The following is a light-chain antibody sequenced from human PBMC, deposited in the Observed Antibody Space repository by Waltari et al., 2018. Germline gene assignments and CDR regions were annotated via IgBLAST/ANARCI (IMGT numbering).Light chain of an antibody. CDR2: ENN. Sequence: QSVLTQPHSASGAPGQRVTISCNGSSPNIVGGSFVYWYQQFPRTAPKLLIYENNKRPSGVSDRFSGSKSGTSASLTITGLQSEDEADYYCSAWDSSLSTVLFGGGTRLTVL. CDR1: SPNIVGGSF. J-gene: IGLJ2*01. V-gene: IGLV1-40*01. CDR3: SAWDSSLSTVL.